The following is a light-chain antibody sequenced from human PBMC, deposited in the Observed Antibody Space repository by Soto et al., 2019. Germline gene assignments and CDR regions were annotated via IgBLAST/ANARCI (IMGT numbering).Light chain of an antibody. CDR1: QGIRND. CDR2: GAS. Sequence: AIQMTQSPSSLSASIGDRVTITCRASQGIRNDLGWYQQKPGKAPTLLIYGASTLHSGVPSRFSGSGSGTYFTLTISRLQPEDFATYYCLQDYDYPWTFGQGTKVEVK. V-gene: IGKV1-6*01. CDR3: LQDYDYPWT. J-gene: IGKJ1*01.